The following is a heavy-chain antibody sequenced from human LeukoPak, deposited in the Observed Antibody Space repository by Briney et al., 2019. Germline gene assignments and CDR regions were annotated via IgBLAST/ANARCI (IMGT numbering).Heavy chain of an antibody. D-gene: IGHD1-26*01. CDR2: IRNKANNYAT. V-gene: IGHV3-73*01. CDR3: VRGAASGSYYGLGV. CDR1: GFTFSDST. J-gene: IGHJ6*02. Sequence: PGGSLRLSCAASGFTFSDSTMHWVRQASGKGLEWVGRIRNKANNYATAYATSVKGRFTLSRDDLKNTAYLQMNSLKTEDTALYYCVRGAASGSYYGLGVWGQGATVTVSS.